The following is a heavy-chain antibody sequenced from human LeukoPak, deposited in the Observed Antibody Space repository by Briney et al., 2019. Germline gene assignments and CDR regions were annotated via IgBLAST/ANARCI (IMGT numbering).Heavy chain of an antibody. Sequence: ASVKVSCKASGGTFSSYAISWVRQATGQGLEWMGGIIPIFGTANYAQKFQGRVTITADESTSTAYMELSSLRSEDTAVYYCARDRAAAGYGPTGYWGQGTLVTVSS. CDR1: GGTFSSYA. D-gene: IGHD6-13*01. J-gene: IGHJ4*02. CDR2: IIPIFGTA. V-gene: IGHV1-69*13. CDR3: ARDRAAAGYGPTGY.